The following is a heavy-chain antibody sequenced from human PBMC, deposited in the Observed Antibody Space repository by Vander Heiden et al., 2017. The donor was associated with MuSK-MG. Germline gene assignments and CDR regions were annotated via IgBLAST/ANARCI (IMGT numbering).Heavy chain of an antibody. J-gene: IGHJ4*02. CDR1: GGSISSYY. CDR2: IYCSGST. V-gene: IGHV4-59*08. D-gene: IGHD3-22*01. Sequence: QVQLQESGPGLVKPSETLSLTCPVSGGSISSYYWSWIRQPPGKGLEWIVYIYCSGSTNYNPAPKSRGTISVETSKNHSSLKLSTVTAADTAVYYCARRLRDDSSGPFDYWGQGTLVTVSS. CDR3: ARRLRDDSSGPFDY.